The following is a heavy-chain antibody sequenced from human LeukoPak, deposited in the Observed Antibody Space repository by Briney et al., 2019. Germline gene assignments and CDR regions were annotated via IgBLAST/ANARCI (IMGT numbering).Heavy chain of an antibody. J-gene: IGHJ3*02. CDR3: ARVVHDYGDYIRAFDI. Sequence: SQTLSLTCAISGDSVSSNSAAWNWIRQSPSRGLEWLGRTYYRSKWYNDYAVSVKSRITINPDTSKNQFSLQLNSVTPEDTAVYYCARVVHDYGDYIRAFDIWGQGTMVTVSS. CDR2: TYYRSKWYN. CDR1: GDSVSSNSAA. V-gene: IGHV6-1*01. D-gene: IGHD4-17*01.